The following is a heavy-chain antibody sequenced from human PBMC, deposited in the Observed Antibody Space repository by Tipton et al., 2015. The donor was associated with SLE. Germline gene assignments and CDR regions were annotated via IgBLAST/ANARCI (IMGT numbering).Heavy chain of an antibody. CDR2: IYSADRR. CDR3: ARLGGIRFLF. J-gene: IGHJ4*02. CDR1: GFTFKSYG. D-gene: IGHD3-16*01. V-gene: IGHV3-23*03. Sequence: SLRLSCAASGFTFKSYGMSWVRQAPGKGLEWVATIYSADRRYHADSVKGRSTISKDDSRETLSLHMTSLRADDTAIYYCARLGGIRFLFWGQGTPVTVSS.